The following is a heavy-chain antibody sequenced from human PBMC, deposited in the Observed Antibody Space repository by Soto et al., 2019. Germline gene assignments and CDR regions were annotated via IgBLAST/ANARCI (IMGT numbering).Heavy chain of an antibody. J-gene: IGHJ6*02. CDR1: GVSLSTSGMC. Sequence: SGPTLVNPTQTLTLTCTFSGVSLSTSGMCVSWIRQPPGKALEWLALIDWDDDKYYSTSLKTRLTISKDTSKNQVVRTMTNMDPVDTATYYCARTYYYDSSGYQGYYYYGMDVWGQGTTVTVSS. CDR2: IDWDDDK. CDR3: ARTYYYDSSGYQGYYYYGMDV. V-gene: IGHV2-70*01. D-gene: IGHD3-22*01.